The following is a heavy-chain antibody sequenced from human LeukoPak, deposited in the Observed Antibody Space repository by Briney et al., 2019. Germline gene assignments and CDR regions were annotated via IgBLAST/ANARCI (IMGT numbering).Heavy chain of an antibody. CDR1: GYTFTGYY. Sequence: ASVKVSCKASGYTFTGYYIHWVRQAPGQGLEWMGWINPNSGGTNYAQKFRGRVTMTRDTSISTAYMELSRLRSDDTAVYYCARVWRCSNGVCPDVFDYWGQGTPVTVSS. CDR2: INPNSGGT. CDR3: ARVWRCSNGVCPDVFDY. D-gene: IGHD2-8*01. J-gene: IGHJ4*02. V-gene: IGHV1-2*02.